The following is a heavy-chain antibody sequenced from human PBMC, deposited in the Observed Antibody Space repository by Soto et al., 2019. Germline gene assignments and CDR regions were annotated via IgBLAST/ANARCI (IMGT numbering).Heavy chain of an antibody. D-gene: IGHD2-2*01. Sequence: SETLSLTCAVSGGSISRGGYSWSWIRQPPGKGLEWIGYIYHSGSTYYNPSLKSRVTISVDRYKNQFSLKLSSVTAADTAVYYCARGYCSSTTCYIWDNWFDPWGQGTLVTVSS. J-gene: IGHJ5*02. CDR1: GGSISRGGYS. CDR2: IYHSGST. V-gene: IGHV4-30-2*01. CDR3: ARGYCSSTTCYIWDNWFDP.